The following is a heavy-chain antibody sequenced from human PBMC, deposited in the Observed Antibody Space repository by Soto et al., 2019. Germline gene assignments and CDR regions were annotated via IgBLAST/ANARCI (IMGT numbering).Heavy chain of an antibody. CDR3: SRLGRYYQSLDS. CDR1: DGTISGRGCS. D-gene: IGHD3-10*01. CDR2: MYNSGST. Sequence: SLTKPLTCTVSDGTISGRGCSWSWIQQPQGKGLEWIGYMYNSGSTYYNPSLKNRVTISLETSKSQFSLRLTSVTVAYTAFSYCSRLGRYYQSLDSCGPRILVTVSS. J-gene: IGHJ5*01. V-gene: IGHV4-30-2*01.